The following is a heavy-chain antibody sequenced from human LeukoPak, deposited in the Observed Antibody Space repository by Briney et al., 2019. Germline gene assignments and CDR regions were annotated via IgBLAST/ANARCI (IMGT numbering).Heavy chain of an antibody. CDR3: GRGGAVSKAASAPDY. CDR1: GFSVSTSR. CDR2: IYDGGTT. V-gene: IGHV3-53*01. Sequence: GGSLRLSCEVSGFSVSTSRMSWVRQAPGKGLEWVSVIYDGGTTQYSDSVKGRFTISRDNSKNTLYFQMNSLRAEDTAVYYCGRGGAVSKAASAPDYWGQGTLVTVSS. J-gene: IGHJ4*02. D-gene: IGHD4-11*01.